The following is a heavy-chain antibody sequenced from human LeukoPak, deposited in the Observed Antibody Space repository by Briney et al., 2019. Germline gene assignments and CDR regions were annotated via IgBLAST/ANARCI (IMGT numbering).Heavy chain of an antibody. CDR1: GYTFTGYY. V-gene: IGHV1-2*02. D-gene: IGHD3-22*01. Sequence: GASVKVSCKASGYTFTGYYMHWVRQAPGQGLEWMGWINPNSGGTNYAQKFQGRVTMTRDTSISTAYMELSRLRSDDTAVYYCARDGRRRYYDSSGYSHLDDYWGQGTLVTVSS. CDR3: ARDGRRRYYDSSGYSHLDDY. J-gene: IGHJ4*02. CDR2: INPNSGGT.